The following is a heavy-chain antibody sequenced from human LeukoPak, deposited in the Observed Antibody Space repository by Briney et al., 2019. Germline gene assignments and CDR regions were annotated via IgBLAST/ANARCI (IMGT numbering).Heavy chain of an antibody. V-gene: IGHV3-48*03. CDR3: ARESQPYCGADCYSAAFDI. CDR1: GFTFSSYE. J-gene: IGHJ3*02. Sequence: GGSLRLSCAASGFTFSSYEMNWVRQAPGKGLEWVSYISSSGSTIYYADSVKGRFTISRDNAKNSLYLQMNSLRAEDTAVYYCARESQPYCGADCYSAAFDIWGQGTMVTVSS. CDR2: ISSSGSTI. D-gene: IGHD2-21*02.